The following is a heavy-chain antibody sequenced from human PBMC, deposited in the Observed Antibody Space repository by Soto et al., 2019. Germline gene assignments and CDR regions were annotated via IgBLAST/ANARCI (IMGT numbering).Heavy chain of an antibody. D-gene: IGHD3-16*01. CDR1: GASISGFY. Sequence: SETLSLTCTVSGASISGFYWSWIRKSAGKGLEWIGRIYATGTTDNNPSLKSRVMMSVDTSKKQFSLKLRSVTAADTAVYYCVRDGTKTLRDWFEPWGQGISVTVSS. CDR2: IYATGTT. V-gene: IGHV4-4*07. J-gene: IGHJ5*02. CDR3: VRDGTKTLRDWFEP.